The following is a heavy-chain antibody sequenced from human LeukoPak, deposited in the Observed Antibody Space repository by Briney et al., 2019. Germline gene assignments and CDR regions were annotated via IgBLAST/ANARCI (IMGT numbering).Heavy chain of an antibody. D-gene: IGHD6-6*01. Sequence: SETLSLTCAVSGYSISSGYYWGWIRQPPGKGLEWIGSIYHSGSTYYNPSLKSRVTISVDTPKNQFSLKLSSVTAADTAVYYCARAPSSSPYYFDYWGQGTLVTVSS. J-gene: IGHJ4*02. CDR3: ARAPSSSPYYFDY. CDR1: GYSISSGYY. V-gene: IGHV4-38-2*01. CDR2: IYHSGST.